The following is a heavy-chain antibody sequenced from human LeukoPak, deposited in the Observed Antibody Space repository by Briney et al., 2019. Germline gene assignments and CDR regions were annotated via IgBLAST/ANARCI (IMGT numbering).Heavy chain of an antibody. V-gene: IGHV4-39*07. D-gene: IGHD3-3*02. Sequence: SETLSVICTVSGDSIFTYTYYWAWIRQPPGKGLEWIGNVHYSGSTYYKPSLKSRVPISVDTSTNQFSLNLRSVTAADTAVYFCARIPISTYGMDVWGQGTTVTVSS. CDR2: VHYSGST. CDR1: GDSIFTYTYY. J-gene: IGHJ6*02. CDR3: ARIPISTYGMDV.